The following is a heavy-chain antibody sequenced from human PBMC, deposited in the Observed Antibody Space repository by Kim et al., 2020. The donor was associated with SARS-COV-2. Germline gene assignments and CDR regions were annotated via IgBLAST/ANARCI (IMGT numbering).Heavy chain of an antibody. CDR1: GGTFSQYG. D-gene: IGHD2-15*01. Sequence: SVKVSCKASGGTFSQYGISWVRQAPGQGLEWMGAIIPIFGTTHYAPKFQGSVTITADEFTNTANMELTSLTSGDTAVYYCARDRGSLSGMDVWGQGTTVTVTS. J-gene: IGHJ6*02. CDR2: IIPIFGTT. CDR3: ARDRGSLSGMDV. V-gene: IGHV1-69*13.